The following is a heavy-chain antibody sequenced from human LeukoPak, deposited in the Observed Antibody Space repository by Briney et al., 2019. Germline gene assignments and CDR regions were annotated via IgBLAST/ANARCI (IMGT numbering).Heavy chain of an antibody. V-gene: IGHV1-46*01. CDR1: GYTFTSYY. J-gene: IGHJ4*02. D-gene: IGHD3-22*01. Sequence: ASVKVSCKASGYTFTSYYMHWVRQAPGQGLEWMGIINPSGGSTSYAQKFQGRVTMTRDTSTSTVYMELSSLRSEDTAVYYCARGRTYYYDSSGYYCYFDYWGQGTLVTISS. CDR2: INPSGGST. CDR3: ARGRTYYYDSSGYYCYFDY.